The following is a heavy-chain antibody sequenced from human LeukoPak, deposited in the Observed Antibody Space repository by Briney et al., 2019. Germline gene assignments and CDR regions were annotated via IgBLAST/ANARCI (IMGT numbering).Heavy chain of an antibody. CDR1: GGTFRNHA. Sequence: SVKVSCKASGGTFRNHAISWLRQAPGQGLEWMGGIIPFFNTPYYAQKFQGRVAISADESTNTAYMELSSLRSEDTAVYFCARPLTYYYEITDYPRPHFFDYWGQGTLVTVSS. V-gene: IGHV1-69*13. D-gene: IGHD3-3*01. CDR2: IIPFFNTP. CDR3: ARPLTYYYEITDYPRPHFFDY. J-gene: IGHJ4*02.